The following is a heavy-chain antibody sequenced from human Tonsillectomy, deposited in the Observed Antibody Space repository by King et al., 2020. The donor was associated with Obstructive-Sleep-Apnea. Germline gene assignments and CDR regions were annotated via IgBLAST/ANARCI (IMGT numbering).Heavy chain of an antibody. CDR2: INPNSGGT. J-gene: IGHJ6*02. CDR3: ASGGPRTQGGEEYYYYGMDV. D-gene: IGHD3-16*01. V-gene: IGHV1-2*02. Sequence: VQLVESGAEVKKPGASVKVSCKASGYTFTGDYIHLVRQAPGQGLEWMGWINPNSGGTNYAQKFQGRVTMTRDTAISTAYMELSRLRSDDTAVYYCASGGPRTQGGEEYYYYGMDVWGQGTTVTVSS. CDR1: GYTFTGDY.